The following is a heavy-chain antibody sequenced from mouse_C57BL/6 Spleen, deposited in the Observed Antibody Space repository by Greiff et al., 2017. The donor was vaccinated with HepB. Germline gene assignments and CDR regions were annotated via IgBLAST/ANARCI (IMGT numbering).Heavy chain of an antibody. V-gene: IGHV5-6*01. CDR1: GFTFSSYG. D-gene: IGHD1-1*01. J-gene: IGHJ4*01. CDR2: ISSGGSYT. CDR3: ASPTVVAPYYAMDY. Sequence: EVTLVESGGDLVKPGGSLKLSCAASGFTFSSYGMSWVRQTADKRLEWVATISSGGSYTYYPDSVKGRFTIARDNAKNTLYLQMSSLKSEDTAMYYCASPTVVAPYYAMDYWGQGTSVTVSS.